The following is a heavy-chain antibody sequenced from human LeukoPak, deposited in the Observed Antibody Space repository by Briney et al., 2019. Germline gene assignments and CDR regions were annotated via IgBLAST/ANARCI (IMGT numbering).Heavy chain of an antibody. CDR2: INPSGGST. Sequence: GASVKVSCKASGYTFTSYYMHWVRQAPGQGLEWMGVINPSGGSTSYAQKFQGRVTMTRDTSTSTVYMELSSLRSEDTAVYYCARDRKQWPTDYWGQGTLVTVSS. J-gene: IGHJ4*02. CDR1: GYTFTSYY. V-gene: IGHV1-46*01. D-gene: IGHD6-19*01. CDR3: ARDRKQWPTDY.